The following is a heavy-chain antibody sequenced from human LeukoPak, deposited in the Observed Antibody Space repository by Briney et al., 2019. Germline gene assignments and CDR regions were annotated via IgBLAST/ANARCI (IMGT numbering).Heavy chain of an antibody. V-gene: IGHV4-39*01. Sequence: PSETLSLTCTVSGGSISSSSYYWGWIRQPPGKGLEWIGSIYYSGSTYYNPSLKSRVTISVDTSKNQFSLKLSSVTAADTAVYYCAGGPLGYCSSTRCYPRYYYYYGMDVWGQGTTVTVSS. CDR2: IYYSGST. D-gene: IGHD2-2*01. J-gene: IGHJ6*02. CDR3: AGGPLGYCSSTRCYPRYYYYYGMDV. CDR1: GGSISSSSYY.